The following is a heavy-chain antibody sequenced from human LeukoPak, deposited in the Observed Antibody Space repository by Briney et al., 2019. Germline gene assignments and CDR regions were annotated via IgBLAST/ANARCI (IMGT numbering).Heavy chain of an antibody. CDR1: GFTFSSYA. Sequence: GRSLRLSCAASGFTFSSYAMHWVRQAPGKGLEWAAVISSDGNTQYYADSVEGRFTISRDNSNNTLYLQMNSLRADDTAIYYCARRRIVGSIDDAFDTWGQGTMVTLSS. D-gene: IGHD1-26*01. V-gene: IGHV3-30-3*01. CDR3: ARRRIVGSIDDAFDT. CDR2: ISSDGNTQ. J-gene: IGHJ3*02.